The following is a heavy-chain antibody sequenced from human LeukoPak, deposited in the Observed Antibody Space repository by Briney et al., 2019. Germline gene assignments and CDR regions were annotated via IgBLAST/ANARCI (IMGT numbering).Heavy chain of an antibody. V-gene: IGHV1-2*02. D-gene: IGHD6-19*01. CDR3: ARGQQWLYYYYYMDV. J-gene: IGHJ6*03. CDR1: GYTFTGYY. CDR2: INPNSGGT. Sequence: GASVKVSCKASGYTFTGYYMHWVRQAPGQGLEWMGWINPNSGGTNYAQKFQGRVTMTRDTSISTAYMELSRLRSDDTAVYYCARGQQWLYYYYYMDVWGKGTTVTISS.